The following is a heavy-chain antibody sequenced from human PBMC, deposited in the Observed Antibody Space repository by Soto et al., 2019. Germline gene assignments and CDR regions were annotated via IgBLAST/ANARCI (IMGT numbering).Heavy chain of an antibody. D-gene: IGHD3-22*01. CDR1: GYTFTSYY. V-gene: IGHV1-46*01. CDR3: ARGPTPYDSSGTIYFQH. J-gene: IGHJ1*01. Sequence: ASVKVSCKASGYTFTSYYMHWVRQAPGQGLEWMGIINPSGGSTSYAQKFQGRVTMTRDTSTSTVYMELSSLRSEDTAVYYCARGPTPYDSSGTIYFQHWGQGTLVTVS. CDR2: INPSGGST.